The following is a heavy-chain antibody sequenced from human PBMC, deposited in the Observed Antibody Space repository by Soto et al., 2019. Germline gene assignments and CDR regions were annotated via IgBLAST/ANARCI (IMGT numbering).Heavy chain of an antibody. CDR3: AREDSIIIPAVSDF. CDR2: VSKSDYT. CDR1: GFTFHNYG. J-gene: IGHJ4*02. V-gene: IGHV3-21*04. Sequence: DSLRLFCVVSGFTFHNYGINWVRQAPGKGLEWVSTVSKSDYTYYSDSVKGRFTISRDNAKNTVSLQMNTLRAEDTAVYYCAREDSIIIPAVSDFWGQGTLVTVSS. D-gene: IGHD2-2*01.